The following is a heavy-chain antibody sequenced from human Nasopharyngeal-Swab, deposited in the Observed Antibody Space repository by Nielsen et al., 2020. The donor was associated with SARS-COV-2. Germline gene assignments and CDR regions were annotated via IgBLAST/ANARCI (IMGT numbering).Heavy chain of an antibody. J-gene: IGHJ6*02. Sequence: WIRQSTGKGLEGVGYIYYSGSTYYNPSLKSRVTISVDTSKNQFSLKLSSVTAADTAVYYCARDRTDYDILTGWSYYGMDVWGQGTTVTVSS. CDR2: IYYSGST. CDR3: ARDRTDYDILTGWSYYGMDV. V-gene: IGHV4-31*02. D-gene: IGHD3-9*01.